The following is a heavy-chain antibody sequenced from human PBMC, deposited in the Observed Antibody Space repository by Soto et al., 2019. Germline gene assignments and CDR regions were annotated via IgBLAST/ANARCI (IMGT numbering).Heavy chain of an antibody. D-gene: IGHD1-7*01. J-gene: IGHJ4*02. CDR1: GGIFHGYG. Sequence: PGGSLRLSCAVPGGIFHGYGMHWVRQAPGKGLEWVAIVRFDGSNEEYADSVKGRFTISRDNSKNTLYLQMNTLGAEDTAVYYCARDGIGGTVFRGYLDYWGRGPVVTV. CDR2: VRFDGSNE. CDR3: ARDGIGGTVFRGYLDY. V-gene: IGHV3-33*01.